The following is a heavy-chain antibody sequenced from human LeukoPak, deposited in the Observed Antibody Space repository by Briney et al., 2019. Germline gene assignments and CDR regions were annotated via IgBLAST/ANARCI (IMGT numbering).Heavy chain of an antibody. D-gene: IGHD5-18*01. Sequence: GGSLRLSCAASGFTFSTYAMSWVRQAAGKGLEWVSLISGSGGGTYYADSVKGRFTISRDNSKNTLYLQMNSLRAEDTAVYYCARRGSQLSAPFDYWGQGTLVTVSS. CDR2: ISGSGGGT. CDR3: ARRGSQLSAPFDY. J-gene: IGHJ4*02. V-gene: IGHV3-23*01. CDR1: GFTFSTYA.